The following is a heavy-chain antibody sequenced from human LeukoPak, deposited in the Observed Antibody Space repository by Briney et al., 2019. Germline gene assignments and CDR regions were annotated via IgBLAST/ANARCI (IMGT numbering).Heavy chain of an antibody. Sequence: GGSLRLSCAASGFAFSDYYMSWVRQAPGKGLEGVGFIRIKAYGATTEYAAPLKGRFTISRDDSKSIAHLHMNSRRTENTAVYYCSREDYYGSGSPISLDVWGKGTTVTVS. CDR2: IRIKAYGATT. CDR3: SREDYYGSGSPISLDV. D-gene: IGHD3-10*01. V-gene: IGHV3-71*01. CDR1: GFAFSDYY. J-gene: IGHJ6*03.